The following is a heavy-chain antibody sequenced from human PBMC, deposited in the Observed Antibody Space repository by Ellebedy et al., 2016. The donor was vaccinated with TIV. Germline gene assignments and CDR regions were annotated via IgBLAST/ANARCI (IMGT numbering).Heavy chain of an antibody. Sequence: GGSLRLXXVASGFTFSNYAMTWVRQAPGKGLEWVSAISESGGTTYYADSVKGRVTVSRDNAKDSLFLQMNSLRAEDTAVYYCARDSASLLRRSYNDYWGRGTLITVSA. CDR1: GFTFSNYA. J-gene: IGHJ4*02. D-gene: IGHD5-24*01. CDR3: ARDSASLLRRSYNDY. CDR2: ISESGGTT. V-gene: IGHV3-23*01.